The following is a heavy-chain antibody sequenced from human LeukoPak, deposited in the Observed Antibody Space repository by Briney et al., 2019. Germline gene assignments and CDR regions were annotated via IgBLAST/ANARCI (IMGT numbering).Heavy chain of an antibody. D-gene: IGHD3-22*01. Sequence: ASVKVSCKASRYTFTSYDINWVREAAGQGLEWVGWMNPNTGRTGFAQKFQGRLTMPRDTSIGTAYMELSSLRSEDAAVYYCARLSQTPDYYSNGGYFCLGYWGQGTPVTVSS. CDR2: MNPNTGRT. CDR1: RYTFTSYD. V-gene: IGHV1-8*01. CDR3: ARLSQTPDYYSNGGYFCLGY. J-gene: IGHJ4*02.